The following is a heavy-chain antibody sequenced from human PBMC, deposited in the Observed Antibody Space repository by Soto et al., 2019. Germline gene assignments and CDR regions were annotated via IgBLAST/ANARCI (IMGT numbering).Heavy chain of an antibody. CDR1: GFTFSSYS. D-gene: IGHD1-26*01. J-gene: IGHJ4*02. CDR3: ARVPLPRWELPGV. V-gene: IGHV3-21*01. CDR2: ISSSSSYI. Sequence: GGSLRLSCAASGFTFSSYSMNWVRQAPGKGLEWVSSISSSSSYIYYADSVKGRFTISRDNAKNSLYLQMNSLRAEDTAVYYCARVPLPRWELPGVWGQGTLVTVSS.